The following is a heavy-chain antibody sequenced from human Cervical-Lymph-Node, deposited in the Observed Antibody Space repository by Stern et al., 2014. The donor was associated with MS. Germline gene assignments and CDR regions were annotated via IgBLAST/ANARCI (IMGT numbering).Heavy chain of an antibody. CDR3: ASAYYDTSGSDY. V-gene: IGHV3-30*03. J-gene: IGHJ4*02. Sequence: VQLVESGGGVVQPGRSLRLSCAVSGLTFSSYGMHWVRQAPGKGLEWVALISYDGSRKSYAESVKGRFTISRDNYKNTLYLQMNSLRVEDTAVYYCASAYYDTSGSDYWGQGALVTVSS. CDR1: GLTFSSYG. CDR2: ISYDGSRK. D-gene: IGHD3-22*01.